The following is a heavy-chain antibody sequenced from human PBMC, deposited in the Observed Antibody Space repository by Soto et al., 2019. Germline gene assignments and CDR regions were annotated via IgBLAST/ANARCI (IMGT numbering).Heavy chain of an antibody. Sequence: PSETLSLTCTFSGCSISSYYWSLIRQPTGKGLEWIGYIYYSGSTNYNPSLKSRVTISVDTSKNQFSLKLSSVTAADTAVYYCAIWDSGYDGVGYLDYWGQGTLVTVSS. CDR2: IYYSGST. J-gene: IGHJ4*02. CDR1: GCSISSYY. D-gene: IGHD5-12*01. V-gene: IGHV4-59*08. CDR3: AIWDSGYDGVGYLDY.